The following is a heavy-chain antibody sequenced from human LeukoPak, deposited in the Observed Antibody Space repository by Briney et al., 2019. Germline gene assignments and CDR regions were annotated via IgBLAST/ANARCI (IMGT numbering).Heavy chain of an antibody. CDR3: AKDGVEYRGGDCPFDY. Sequence: QPGGSLRLSCAASGFTFSSYAMSWVRQAPGKGLEWVSAISGSGGSTYYADSVKGRFTISRDNSKNTLYLQMNSLRAEDTAVYYCAKDGVEYRGGDCPFDYWGQGTLVTVSS. D-gene: IGHD2-21*02. CDR2: ISGSGGST. CDR1: GFTFSSYA. V-gene: IGHV3-23*01. J-gene: IGHJ4*02.